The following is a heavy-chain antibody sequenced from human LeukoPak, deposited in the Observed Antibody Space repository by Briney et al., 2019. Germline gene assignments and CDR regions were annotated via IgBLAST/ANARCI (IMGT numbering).Heavy chain of an antibody. Sequence: ASVKVSCKASGYTFTGYYMHWVRQAPGQGLEWMGRINPNSGGTNYAQKFQGRVTMTRDTSISTAYMELRSLRSDDTAVYYCARLWGLHTVTNDYWGQGTLVTVSS. CDR1: GYTFTGYY. D-gene: IGHD4-17*01. J-gene: IGHJ4*02. V-gene: IGHV1-2*06. CDR3: ARLWGLHTVTNDY. CDR2: INPNSGGT.